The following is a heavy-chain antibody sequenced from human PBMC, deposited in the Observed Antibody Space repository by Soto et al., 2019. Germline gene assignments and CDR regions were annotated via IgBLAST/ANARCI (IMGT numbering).Heavy chain of an antibody. D-gene: IGHD3-16*01. CDR3: AREGGDGVDY. Sequence: WTWIRQHPGKGLEWIWYIYYSGSTYYNPSLKSRVTISVDTSKNQFSLKLTSVTAADTAVFYCAREGGDGVDYWGQGTLVTVAS. V-gene: IGHV4-31*02. CDR2: IYYSGST. J-gene: IGHJ4*02.